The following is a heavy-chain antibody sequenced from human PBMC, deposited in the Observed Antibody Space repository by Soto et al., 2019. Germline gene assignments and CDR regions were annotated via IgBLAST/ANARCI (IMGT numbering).Heavy chain of an antibody. V-gene: IGHV4-59*01. CDR1: GGSISSYY. CDR2: IYYSGST. J-gene: IGHJ6*02. Sequence: PSETLSLTCTVSGGSISSYYWSWIRQPPGKGLEWVGYIYYSGSTNYNPALKSRVTISVDTSKNQFSLKLSSVTAADTAVYYCARERYYGMDVWGQGTTLTVSS. CDR3: ARERYYGMDV.